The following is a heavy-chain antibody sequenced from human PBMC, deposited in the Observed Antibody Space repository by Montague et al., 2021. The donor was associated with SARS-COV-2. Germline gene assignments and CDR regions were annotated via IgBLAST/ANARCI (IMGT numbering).Heavy chain of an antibody. Sequence: SETLSLTCTVSGGSITSYYWSWIRQPAGKGLECIGLIYTSGSTNXXPSLKSRVTMSVDTSKNQLSLKLSSVTAADTAVYYCTRHVHMTWPEPSPGFDYWGQGTLVTVSS. CDR1: GGSITSYY. CDR3: TRHVHMTWPEPSPGFDY. D-gene: IGHD1-1*01. J-gene: IGHJ4*02. CDR2: IYTSGST. V-gene: IGHV4-4*07.